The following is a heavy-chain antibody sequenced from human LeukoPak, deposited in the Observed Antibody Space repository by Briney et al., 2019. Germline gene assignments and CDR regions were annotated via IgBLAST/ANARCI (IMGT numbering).Heavy chain of an antibody. V-gene: IGHV4-4*02. CDR1: GGSISSSNW. CDR3: ARDPGYYYDSSGYHLDAFDI. Sequence: SGTLSLTCAVSGGSISSSNWWSWVRQPPGKGLEWIGYIYYSGSTNYNPSLKSRVTISVDTSKNQFSLKLSSVTAADTAVYYCARDPGYYYDSSGYHLDAFDIWGQGTMVTVSS. D-gene: IGHD3-22*01. CDR2: IYYSGST. J-gene: IGHJ3*02.